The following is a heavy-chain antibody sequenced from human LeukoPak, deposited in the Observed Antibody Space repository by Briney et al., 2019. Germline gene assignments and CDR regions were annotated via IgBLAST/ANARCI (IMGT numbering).Heavy chain of an antibody. J-gene: IGHJ4*02. Sequence: GGSLRLSCAASGFTFSSYGMHWVRQAPGKGLEWVAVISYDGSNKYYADSVKGRFTISSDNSKNTLYLQMNSLRAEDTAVYYCARKIWYYDYWGQGTLVTVSS. CDR3: ARKIWYYDY. V-gene: IGHV3-30*03. CDR2: ISYDGSNK. D-gene: IGHD2-15*01. CDR1: GFTFSSYG.